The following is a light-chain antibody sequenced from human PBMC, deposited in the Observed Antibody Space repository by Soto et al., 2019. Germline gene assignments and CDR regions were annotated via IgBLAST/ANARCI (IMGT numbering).Light chain of an antibody. CDR3: QQGYSTFGIT. CDR1: QGIGSF. J-gene: IGKJ5*01. CDR2: AAS. V-gene: IGKV1-39*01. Sequence: DIQMTQSPSSLSASVGDRVTITCRASQGIGSFLNWYRQKPGKAPELLIYAASTLQSGVPSRFSGSGSGTEFTLTISSLQPEDFATYFCQQGYSTFGITFGQGTRLEIK.